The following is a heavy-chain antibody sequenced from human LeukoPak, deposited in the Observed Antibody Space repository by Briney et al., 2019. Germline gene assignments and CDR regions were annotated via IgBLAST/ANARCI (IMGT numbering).Heavy chain of an antibody. Sequence: GGSLRLSCAASGFIFSNYGMHWVRQAPGKGLEWGAVISSDGSNKYYADSVKGRFTISRDNSKNTLYLQMNSLRAEDTAVYHCAKDQNHYDTSGALGLPVWGQGTLVTVSS. CDR2: ISSDGSNK. J-gene: IGHJ4*02. CDR1: GFIFSNYG. CDR3: AKDQNHYDTSGALGLPV. V-gene: IGHV3-30*18. D-gene: IGHD3-22*01.